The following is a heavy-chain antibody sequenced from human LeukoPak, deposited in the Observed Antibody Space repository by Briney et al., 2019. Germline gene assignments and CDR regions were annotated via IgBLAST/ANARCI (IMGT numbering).Heavy chain of an antibody. V-gene: IGHV3-30*02. Sequence: GGSLRLSCAASGFTFSSYAMHWVRQAPGKGLEWVAFIRYDGTNKYYADSMKGRFTISRDNSKNTLYLQINSLRAEDTAVYYCAKDTVITGYFDYWGQGTLLTVSS. CDR2: IRYDGTNK. CDR3: AKDTVITGYFDY. J-gene: IGHJ4*02. CDR1: GFTFSSYA. D-gene: IGHD4-17*01.